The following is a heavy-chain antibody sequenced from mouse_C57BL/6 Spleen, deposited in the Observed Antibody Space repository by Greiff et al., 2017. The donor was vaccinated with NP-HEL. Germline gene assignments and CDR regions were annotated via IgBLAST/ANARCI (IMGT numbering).Heavy chain of an antibody. V-gene: IGHV1-81*01. CDR3: ARPPYYYGSPLYYFDY. D-gene: IGHD1-1*01. CDR1: GYTFTSYG. Sequence: VQLQQSGAELARPGASVKLSCKASGYTFTSYGISWVKQRTGQGLEWIGEIYPRSGNTYYNEKFKGKATLTADKSSSTAYMELRSLTSEDSAVYFCARPPYYYGSPLYYFDYWGQGTTLTVSS. CDR2: IYPRSGNT. J-gene: IGHJ2*01.